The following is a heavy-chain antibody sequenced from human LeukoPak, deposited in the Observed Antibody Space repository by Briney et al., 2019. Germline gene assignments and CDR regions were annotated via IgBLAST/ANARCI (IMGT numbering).Heavy chain of an antibody. J-gene: IGHJ2*01. D-gene: IGHD6-19*01. V-gene: IGHV3-30*04. CDR3: AKYPGQWLATTDFDL. CDR1: GFTFSNYI. CDR2: IIENGNRQ. Sequence: GRSLRLSCSASGFTFSNYIMHWVRQAPGKGLDWVAVIIENGNRQYYADSVKGRFTISRDNAKNSLYLQMNSLRAEDTALYYCAKYPGQWLATTDFDLWGRGTLVTVSS.